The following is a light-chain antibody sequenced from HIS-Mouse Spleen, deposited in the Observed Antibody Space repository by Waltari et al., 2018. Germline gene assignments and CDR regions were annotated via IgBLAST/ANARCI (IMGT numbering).Light chain of an antibody. V-gene: IGLV3-1*01. CDR3: QAWDSSTAV. CDR1: KLGDKY. J-gene: IGLJ1*01. CDR2: QDS. Sequence: SYELTQPPSVSVSPGQTASITCSGDKLGDKYACWYQQKPGQSPVLVIYQDSKRPSGSPERFYGSNAGNTATLTISGTQAMDEADYYCQAWDSSTAVFGTGTKVTVL.